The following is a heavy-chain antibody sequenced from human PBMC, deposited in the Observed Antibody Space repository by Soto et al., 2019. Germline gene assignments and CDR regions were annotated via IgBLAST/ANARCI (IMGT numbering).Heavy chain of an antibody. CDR2: IYFTGNT. Sequence: SETLSLTCSASGGSITTSSHFWGWVRQPPGKGLEWIGTIYFTGNTYYTPSLKSRLTMSIDTSKNEFSLRLNSVTAADTAVYYCAGQTFTIAAASYGRSNWFDPWGPGTLVTVSS. CDR1: GGSITTSSHF. V-gene: IGHV4-39*01. D-gene: IGHD6-25*01. CDR3: AGQTFTIAAASYGRSNWFDP. J-gene: IGHJ5*02.